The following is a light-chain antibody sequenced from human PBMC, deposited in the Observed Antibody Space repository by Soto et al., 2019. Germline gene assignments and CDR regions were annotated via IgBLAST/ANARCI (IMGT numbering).Light chain of an antibody. CDR2: GAS. CDR1: QSVSSN. CDR3: QQYNNWPTWK. J-gene: IGKJ1*01. Sequence: EIVMTQSPATLSVSPGERATLSCRASQSVSSNLAWYQQKPGQAPRLLIYGASTRATGIPARFSGSGSGTEFTLTISTLQSEDFAVYYCQQYNNWPTWKLGQGTKVEIK. V-gene: IGKV3-15*01.